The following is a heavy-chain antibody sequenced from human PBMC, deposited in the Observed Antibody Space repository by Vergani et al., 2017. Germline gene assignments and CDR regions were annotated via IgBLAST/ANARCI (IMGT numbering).Heavy chain of an antibody. Sequence: QVQLQESGPGLVKPSQTLSLTCTVSGGSISSGSYYWSWIRQPAGKGLEWIGRIYTSGSTNYNPSLKSRVTMSVATSKNQSSLKLSSVTAADTAVYYCARVGSLEPGGGYVQHWGQGTLVTVSS. CDR3: ARVGSLEPGGGYVQH. V-gene: IGHV4-61*02. CDR1: GGSISSGSYY. J-gene: IGHJ1*01. D-gene: IGHD1-1*01. CDR2: IYTSGST.